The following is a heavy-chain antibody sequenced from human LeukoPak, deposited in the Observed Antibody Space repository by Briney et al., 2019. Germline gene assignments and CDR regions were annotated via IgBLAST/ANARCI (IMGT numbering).Heavy chain of an antibody. D-gene: IGHD6-19*01. CDR1: VFIPRSYA. CDR2: ISYDGSNK. J-gene: IGHJ6*02. CDR3: ARGTPSSSGWLYYGMDV. Sequence: RGSLTLSCPASVFIPRSYARHWVRPAHGRGLAWVGVISYDGSNKYYADSVKGRFTISRDNSKNTLYLQMNSLRAEDTAVYYCARGTPSSSGWLYYGMDVWGQGTTVTVSS. V-gene: IGHV3-30-3*01.